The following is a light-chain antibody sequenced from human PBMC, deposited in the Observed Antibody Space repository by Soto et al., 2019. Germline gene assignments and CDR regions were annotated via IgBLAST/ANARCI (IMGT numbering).Light chain of an antibody. V-gene: IGLV2-14*01. CDR3: SSYTSSSILGV. Sequence: QSVLTQPASVSGSPGQSITISCTGTSSDVGGYNYVSWYQQHPGKAPKLMIYEVSNRPSGVSNRFSGSKSGNTASLTISGLQAEDEGDYYCSSYTSSSILGVFGTGTKVTVL. CDR1: SSDVGGYNY. CDR2: EVS. J-gene: IGLJ1*01.